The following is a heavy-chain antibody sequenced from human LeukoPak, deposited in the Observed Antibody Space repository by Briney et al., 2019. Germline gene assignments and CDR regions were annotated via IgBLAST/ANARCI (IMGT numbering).Heavy chain of an antibody. CDR3: ATLSDSSSDY. J-gene: IGHJ4*02. D-gene: IGHD6-13*01. Sequence: ASVKVSCKASGYTFTEYYMHWVRQSPGQGLEWMGRINPNSGGTNYAQDFQGRVTMTKDTSISTAYMELSRLRSDDTAVYYCATLSDSSSDYWGQGTLVTVSS. CDR1: GYTFTEYY. V-gene: IGHV1-2*06. CDR2: INPNSGGT.